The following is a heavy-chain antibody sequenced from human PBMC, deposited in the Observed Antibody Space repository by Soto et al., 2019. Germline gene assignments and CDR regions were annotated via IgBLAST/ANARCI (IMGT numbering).Heavy chain of an antibody. CDR1: GFTFSSYA. CDR2: ISGSGGST. Sequence: EVQLLESGGGLVQPGGSLRLSCAASGFTFSSYAMSWVRQAPGKGLEWVSAISGSGGSTYYADSVKGRFTISRDNSKNTLYLQMNSLRAEDTAVYYCAKDPGPIGYYTNYYYGMDVRGQGTTVTVSS. J-gene: IGHJ6*02. D-gene: IGHD3-3*01. CDR3: AKDPGPIGYYTNYYYGMDV. V-gene: IGHV3-23*01.